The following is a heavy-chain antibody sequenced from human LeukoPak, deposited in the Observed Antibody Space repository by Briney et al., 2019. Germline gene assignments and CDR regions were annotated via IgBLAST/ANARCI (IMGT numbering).Heavy chain of an antibody. CDR2: ISSSGSTI. V-gene: IGHV3-11*01. CDR3: ARDYDILTAFIIDHYGMDV. Sequence: LSLTCAVYGGSFSGYYWSWIRQPPGKGLEWVSYISSSGSTIYYADSVKGRFTISRDNAKNSLYLQMNSLRAEDTAVYYCARDYDILTAFIIDHYGMDVWGQGTTVTVSS. J-gene: IGHJ6*02. D-gene: IGHD3-9*01. CDR1: GGSFSGYY.